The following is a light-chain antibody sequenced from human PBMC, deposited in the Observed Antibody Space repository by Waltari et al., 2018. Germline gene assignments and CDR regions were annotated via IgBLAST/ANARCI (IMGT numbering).Light chain of an antibody. CDR3: QHYVRLPAT. CDR2: GAS. CDR1: QSVSRS. V-gene: IGKV3-20*01. J-gene: IGKJ1*01. Sequence: IVLTQSSGTLSLSPGERATLSCRASQSVSRSLAWYQQKPGQAPKLLIYGASTRATGIPDRFTDSGSGTDFSLTISSLEPEDFAIYFCQHYVRLPATFGQGTKVEIK.